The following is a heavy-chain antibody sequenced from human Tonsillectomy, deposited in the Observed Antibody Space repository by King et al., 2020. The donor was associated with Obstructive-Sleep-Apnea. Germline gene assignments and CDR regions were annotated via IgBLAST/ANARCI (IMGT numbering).Heavy chain of an antibody. CDR2: MSSSSSYI. Sequence: VQLVESGGGLVKPGGSLRLSCAASGFTFSSYSMNWVRQAPGKGLEWVSSMSSSSSYIYYADSLKGRFTISRDNARNSLYLQMNSLRVDDTAVYYCARDGCSSTNCYGSYGMDVWGQGTTVTVSS. CDR1: GFTFSSYS. V-gene: IGHV3-21*01. D-gene: IGHD2-2*01. CDR3: ARDGCSSTNCYGSYGMDV. J-gene: IGHJ6*02.